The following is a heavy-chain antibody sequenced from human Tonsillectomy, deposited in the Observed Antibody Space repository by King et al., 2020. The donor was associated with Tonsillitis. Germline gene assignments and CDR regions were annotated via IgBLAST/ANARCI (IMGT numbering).Heavy chain of an antibody. D-gene: IGHD5-12*01. Sequence: VQSGMSLRLSCAASGFTFPTYGMHWVRQAPGKGLEWVAVISYDATHKYYPDSVKGRFSISRDNSQNTLYLHMNSLRAEDTAIYYCATNTEVSTGYALVPKDWGQGTLVTVSS. CDR3: ATNTEVSTGYALVPKD. J-gene: IGHJ4*02. CDR2: ISYDATHK. CDR1: GFTFPTYG. V-gene: IGHV3-33*05.